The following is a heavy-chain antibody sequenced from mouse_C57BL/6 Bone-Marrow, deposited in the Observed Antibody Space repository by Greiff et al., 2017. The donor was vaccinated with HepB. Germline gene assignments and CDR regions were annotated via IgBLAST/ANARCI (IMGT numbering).Heavy chain of an antibody. CDR3: ARDLFITTVPYFDY. J-gene: IGHJ2*01. V-gene: IGHV1-61*01. CDR2: IYPSDSET. Sequence: VQLQQPGAELVRPGSSVKLSCKASGYTFTSYWMDWVKQRPGQGLEWIGNIYPSDSETHYNQKFKDKATLTVDKSSSTAYMQLSSLTSEDSAVYYCARDLFITTVPYFDYWGQGTTLTVSS. D-gene: IGHD1-1*01. CDR1: GYTFTSYW.